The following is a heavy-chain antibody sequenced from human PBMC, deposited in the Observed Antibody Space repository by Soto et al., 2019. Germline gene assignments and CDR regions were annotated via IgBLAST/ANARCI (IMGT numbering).Heavy chain of an antibody. CDR1: GGSISSSGYY. V-gene: IGHV4-39*01. CDR2: SYYSGST. Sequence: SETLSLTCTVSGGSISSSGYYWGWIRQPPGKGLEWGGTSYYSGSTYCNPSLKRRVTISVDTSKNQFSLKLSSVTAADTAVYYCATSNWFDTWGQGTLVTVSS. CDR3: ATSNWFDT. J-gene: IGHJ5*02.